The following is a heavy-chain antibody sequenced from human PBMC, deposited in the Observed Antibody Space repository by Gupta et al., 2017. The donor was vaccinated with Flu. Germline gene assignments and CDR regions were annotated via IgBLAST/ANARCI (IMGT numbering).Heavy chain of an antibody. CDR1: GDSITSGAYY. D-gene: IGHD2-15*01. J-gene: IGHJ5*01. CDR2: IYTSGAT. Sequence: QVRLQESGPGLVKPLQTLSLTCTVSGDSITSGAYYWNWVRQPAGKGLEWIGRIYTSGATYYNAALNGRVTMSIETSKNQLSLKLMSVTAADTAVYYCARVRSGGNWFDSWGQGTLVTVSS. V-gene: IGHV4-61*02. CDR3: ARVRSGGNWFDS.